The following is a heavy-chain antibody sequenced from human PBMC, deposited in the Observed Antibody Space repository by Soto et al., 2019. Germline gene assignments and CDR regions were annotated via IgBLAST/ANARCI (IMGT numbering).Heavy chain of an antibody. CDR3: ARDIPLYGSGTHDMDV. D-gene: IGHD3-10*01. J-gene: IGHJ6*02. CDR2: IYYSGST. V-gene: IGHV4-31*03. CDR1: GGSISSGGYY. Sequence: QVQLQESGPGLVKPSQTLSLTCTVSGGSISSGGYYWSWIRQHPGKGLEWIGYIYYSGSTYYNPSLKSRVTISIDKSKYQFSLKLSSVTAADTAVYYCARDIPLYGSGTHDMDVWGQGTTVTVSS.